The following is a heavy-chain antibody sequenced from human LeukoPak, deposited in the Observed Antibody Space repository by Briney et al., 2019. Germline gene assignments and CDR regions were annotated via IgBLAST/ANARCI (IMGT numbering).Heavy chain of an antibody. CDR1: GGSISSYY. CDR3: ARRFGYAYGRLDY. D-gene: IGHD5-18*01. CDR2: IYFSGST. J-gene: IGHJ4*02. V-gene: IGHV4-39*01. Sequence: PSETLSLTCTVSGGSISSYYWDWIRQPPGKGLEWIGNIYFSGSTYYNPSLKSRVAISVDTSKNQFSLELTSVTAADTAVYYCARRFGYAYGRLDYWGQGTLVTVSS.